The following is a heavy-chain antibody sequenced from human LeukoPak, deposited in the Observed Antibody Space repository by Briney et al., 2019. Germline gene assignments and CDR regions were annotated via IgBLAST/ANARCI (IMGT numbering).Heavy chain of an antibody. V-gene: IGHV1-2*02. CDR2: INPNSGGT. CDR3: ARGGDSSSWFTSPDY. CDR1: GYTFTGYY. J-gene: IGHJ4*02. D-gene: IGHD6-13*01. Sequence: ASVKVSCKASGYTFTGYYMHWVRQAPGQGLEWMGWINPNSGGTNYAQKFQGRVTMTRDTSISTAYMELSRLRSDDTAVYYCARGGDSSSWFTSPDYWGQGTLVTVSX.